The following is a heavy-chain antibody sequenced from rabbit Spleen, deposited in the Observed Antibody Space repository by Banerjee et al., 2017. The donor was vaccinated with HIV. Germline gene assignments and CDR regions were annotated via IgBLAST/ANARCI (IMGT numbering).Heavy chain of an antibody. CDR2: INIVTGKS. CDR3: ARDKELDIWGYEFNL. D-gene: IGHD3-1*01. Sequence: QSLEESGGDLVKPGGSLTLTCKASGVSLNDKDVMCWVRQAPGKGLEWIACINIVTGKSVYASWAKGRFTMSRTSSTTVTLQMTSLTVADTATYFCARDKELDIWGYEFNLWGQGTLVTVS. V-gene: IGHV1S40*01. J-gene: IGHJ4*01. CDR1: GVSLNDKDV.